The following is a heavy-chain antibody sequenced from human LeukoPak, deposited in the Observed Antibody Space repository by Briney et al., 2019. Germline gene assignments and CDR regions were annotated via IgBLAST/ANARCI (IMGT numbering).Heavy chain of an antibody. D-gene: IGHD4-23*01. J-gene: IGHJ3*02. CDR3: ARHQRGNSDAFDI. V-gene: IGHV4-34*01. Sequence: PSETLSLTCAVYGGSFSGYYWSWIRQPPGKGLEWIGEINHSGSTNYNPSLKSRITISVDTSKNQFSLKLNSVTAADTAVYYCARHQRGNSDAFDIWGQGTMVTVSS. CDR2: INHSGST. CDR1: GGSFSGYY.